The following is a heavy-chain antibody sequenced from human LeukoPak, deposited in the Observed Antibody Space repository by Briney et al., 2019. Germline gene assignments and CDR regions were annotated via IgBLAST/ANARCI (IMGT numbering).Heavy chain of an antibody. D-gene: IGHD4-23*01. J-gene: IGHJ4*02. V-gene: IGHV4-59*01. CDR2: IYYSGST. CDR3: ARVSRGNSVGGDY. CDR1: GGSISSYY. Sequence: SETLSLTCTVSGGSISSYYWSWIRQPPGKGLEWIGYIYYSGSTNYNPSLKSRVTISVDTSKNQFSLKLSSVTAADTAMYYCARVSRGNSVGGDYWGQGTLVTVSS.